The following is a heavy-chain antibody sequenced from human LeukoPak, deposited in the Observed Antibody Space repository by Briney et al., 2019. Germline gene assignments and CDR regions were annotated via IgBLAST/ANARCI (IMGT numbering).Heavy chain of an antibody. Sequence: GASVKVSCKASGYTFTSYDINWVRQATGQGLEWMGWMNPNSANTGYAQKFQGRVTMTTNTSTSTAYMELSSLRSEDTAVYYCARLASSSWPLYYYYGMDVWGQGTTVTVS. V-gene: IGHV1-8*01. D-gene: IGHD6-13*01. J-gene: IGHJ6*02. CDR3: ARLASSSWPLYYYYGMDV. CDR1: GYTFTSYD. CDR2: MNPNSANT.